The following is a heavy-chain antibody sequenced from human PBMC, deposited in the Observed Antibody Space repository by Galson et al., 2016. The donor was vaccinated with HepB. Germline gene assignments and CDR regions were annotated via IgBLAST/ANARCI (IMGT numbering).Heavy chain of an antibody. J-gene: IGHJ1*01. V-gene: IGHV3-33*01. CDR3: AADPYGDYGY. CDR1: GFRFNSYG. CDR2: IWHDGSNK. D-gene: IGHD4-17*01. Sequence: SLRLSCATSGFRFNSYGMHWVRQAPGKGLEWVAVIWHDGSNKYYADSVKDRFTISRDNVKNTVYLDMNNLSAEDTALYYCAADPYGDYGYWGQGTLVIVSS.